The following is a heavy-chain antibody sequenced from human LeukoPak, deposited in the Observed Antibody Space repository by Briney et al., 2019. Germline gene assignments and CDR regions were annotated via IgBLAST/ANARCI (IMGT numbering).Heavy chain of an antibody. CDR3: ARGRGLTGLVQFDNWFDP. CDR1: GGSFSGYY. J-gene: IGHJ5*02. Sequence: LETLSLTCAVYGGSFSGYYWSWIRQPPGKGLEWIGEINHSGSTNYNPSLKSRVTISVDTSKNQFSLKLSSVTAADTAVYYCARGRGLTGLVQFDNWFDPWGQGTLVTVSS. CDR2: INHSGST. D-gene: IGHD3/OR15-3a*01. V-gene: IGHV4-34*01.